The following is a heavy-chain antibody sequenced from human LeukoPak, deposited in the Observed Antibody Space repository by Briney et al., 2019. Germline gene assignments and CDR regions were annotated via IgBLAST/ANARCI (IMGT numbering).Heavy chain of an antibody. CDR1: GFTFSDYS. CDR2: ISSSDGTI. CDR3: ARGGRYHSSGPFDY. J-gene: IGHJ4*02. D-gene: IGHD3-22*01. Sequence: KPGGSLRLSCAASGFTFSDYSMMWIRQAPGKGLEWVSYISSSDGTIYYADSVKGRFTISRDNARNSLFLQMNSLRAEDTADYYCARGGRYHSSGPFDYWGQGTLVTVSS. V-gene: IGHV3-11*04.